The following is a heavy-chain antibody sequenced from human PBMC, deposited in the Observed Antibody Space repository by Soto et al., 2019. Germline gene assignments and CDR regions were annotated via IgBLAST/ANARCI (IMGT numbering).Heavy chain of an antibody. CDR2: IYYSGST. Sequence: SETLSLTCTVSGGSVSSGSYYWSWIRQPPGKGLEWIGHIYYSGSTNYNPSLKSRVTISVDTSKNQFSLKLSSVTAADTAVYYCARSFGLYDFWSGYYPVGWFDPWGQGTLVTVSS. J-gene: IGHJ5*02. D-gene: IGHD3-3*01. CDR3: ARSFGLYDFWSGYYPVGWFDP. CDR1: GGSVSSGSYY. V-gene: IGHV4-61*01.